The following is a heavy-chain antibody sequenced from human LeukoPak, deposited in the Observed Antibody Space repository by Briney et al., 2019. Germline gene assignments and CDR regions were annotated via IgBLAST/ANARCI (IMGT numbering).Heavy chain of an antibody. V-gene: IGHV4-39*02. CDR2: IYDSEST. CDR1: GGSIRSSSYY. J-gene: IGHJ4*02. Sequence: SETLSLTCTVSGGSIRSSSYYWGWIRQPPGKGLEWIGTIYDSESTFYNPSLKSRVTISVDTSKNQLSLKLSSVTAADTAVYYCARELPGTLYFDYWGQGTLVTVSS. CDR3: ARELPGTLYFDY.